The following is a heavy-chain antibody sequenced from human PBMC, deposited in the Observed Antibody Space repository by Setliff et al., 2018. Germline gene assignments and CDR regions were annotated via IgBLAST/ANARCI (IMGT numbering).Heavy chain of an antibody. D-gene: IGHD5-18*01. J-gene: IGHJ6*02. CDR3: VRGRTAYSYGLDV. CDR2: IYHNGNT. CDR1: GGSISPYF. V-gene: IGHV4-59*01. Sequence: SETLSLTCTVSGGSISPYFWSWIRQPPGKGLEWIGYIYHNGNTNFNPSLKTRLTMSVDTSKNQFALNLRSVTAADTAVYYCVRGRTAYSYGLDVWGQGTTVTVSS.